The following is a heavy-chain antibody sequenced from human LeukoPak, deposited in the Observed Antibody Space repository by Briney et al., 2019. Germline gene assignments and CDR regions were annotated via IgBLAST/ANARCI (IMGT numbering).Heavy chain of an antibody. CDR2: IYTSGST. CDR3: AREKQWLGIDY. J-gene: IGHJ4*02. Sequence: SETLSLTCTVSGGSISSYYWSWIRQPAGKGLERIGRIYTSGSTNYNPSLKSRVTMSVDTSKNQFSPKLSSVTAADTAVYYCAREKQWLGIDYWGQGTLVTVSS. CDR1: GGSISSYY. D-gene: IGHD6-19*01. V-gene: IGHV4-4*07.